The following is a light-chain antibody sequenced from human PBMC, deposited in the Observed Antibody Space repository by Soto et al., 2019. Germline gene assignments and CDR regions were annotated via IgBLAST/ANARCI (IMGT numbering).Light chain of an antibody. V-gene: IGKV3-20*01. J-gene: IGKJ1*01. Sequence: EIVLTQSPGTLSLSTGERATLSCRASQSVSSSFLAWYQQKVGQAPRLLIYGASSRATGIPDRFSGSGSGTDFTLTISRLETEDFAVYYCQQYGSSWTFGQGTKVDNK. CDR2: GAS. CDR1: QSVSSSF. CDR3: QQYGSSWT.